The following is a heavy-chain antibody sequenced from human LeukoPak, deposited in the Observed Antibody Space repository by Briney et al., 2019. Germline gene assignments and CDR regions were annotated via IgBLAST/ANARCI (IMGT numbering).Heavy chain of an antibody. J-gene: IGHJ3*02. Sequence: SETLSLTCTVSGGSISSYYWSWIRQPPGKGLEWIGYIYYSGSTNYNPSLKSRVTISVDTSKNQFSLKLSSVTAADTAVYYCALTQSSIPLDVFDIWGQGTMVTVSS. CDR1: GGSISSYY. V-gene: IGHV4-59*12. CDR3: ALTQSSIPLDVFDI. D-gene: IGHD2-2*01. CDR2: IYYSGST.